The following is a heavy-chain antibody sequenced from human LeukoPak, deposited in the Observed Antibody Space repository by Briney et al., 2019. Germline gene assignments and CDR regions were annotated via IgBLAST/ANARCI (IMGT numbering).Heavy chain of an antibody. CDR2: ISGSGGST. CDR1: GFTFSSCA. Sequence: QAGGSLRLSCAASGFTFSSCAMSWVRQAPGKGLEWVSAISGSGGSTYYADFVKGRFTISRDNSKNTLYLQMNSLRAEDTAVYYCARVLRYFDWLRKAHLDYWGQGTLVTVSS. D-gene: IGHD3-9*01. V-gene: IGHV3-23*01. CDR3: ARVLRYFDWLRKAHLDY. J-gene: IGHJ4*02.